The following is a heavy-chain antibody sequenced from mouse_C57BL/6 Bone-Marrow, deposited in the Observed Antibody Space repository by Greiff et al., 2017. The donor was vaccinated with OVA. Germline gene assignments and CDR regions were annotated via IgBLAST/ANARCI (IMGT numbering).Heavy chain of an antibody. CDR2: ISSSGSYT. J-gene: IGHJ3*01. CDR3: ARPPYDFAWFAY. CDR1: GFTFSSYG. D-gene: IGHD2-4*01. Sequence: EVMLVESGGDLVKPGGSLKLSCAASGFTFSSYGMSWVRQTPDKRLEWVATISSSGSYTYYPDSVKGRFTISRDNAKNTLYLQMSSLKSEDTAMYYCARPPYDFAWFAYWGQGTLVTVSA. V-gene: IGHV5-6*02.